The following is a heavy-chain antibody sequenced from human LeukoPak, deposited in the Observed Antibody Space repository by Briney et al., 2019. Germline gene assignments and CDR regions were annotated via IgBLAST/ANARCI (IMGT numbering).Heavy chain of an antibody. J-gene: IGHJ5*02. Sequence: PSETLYLTCTVSGGSISSGGYYWSWIRQHPGKGLEWIGYIYYSGSTYYNPSLKSRVTISVDTSKNQFSLKLSSVTAADTAVYYCARALGMDDNWFDPWGQGTLVTVSS. CDR2: IYYSGST. CDR1: GGSISSGGYY. D-gene: IGHD6-13*01. CDR3: ARALGMDDNWFDP. V-gene: IGHV4-31*03.